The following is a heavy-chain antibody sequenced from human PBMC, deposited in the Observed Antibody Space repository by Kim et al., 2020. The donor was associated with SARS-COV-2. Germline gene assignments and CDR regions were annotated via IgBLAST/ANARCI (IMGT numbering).Heavy chain of an antibody. D-gene: IGHD3-3*01. Sequence: CRSYSKNWVRRAQGKGLECVSSISSSSSYIYYAGSGRGRFTISRDNAKNLLYLQMDSLRAEDTAVYYCARDGLRCLEWLRPVDYWGQGILAT. J-gene: IGHJ4*02. V-gene: IGHV3-21*01. CDR2: ISSSSSYI. CDR1: CRSYS. CDR3: ARDGLRCLEWLRPVDY.